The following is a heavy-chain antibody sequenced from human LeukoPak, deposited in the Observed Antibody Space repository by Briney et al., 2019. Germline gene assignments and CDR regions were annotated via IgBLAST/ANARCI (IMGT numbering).Heavy chain of an antibody. V-gene: IGHV4-59*01. CDR3: ARLYCSTTSCPSEIDY. Sequence: SETLSLTCTVSGGSISSSYWSWIRQPPGKGLEWIAYIPYIGSTNYNPSLRSRVTISVDTSKNQFSLKLTSVTAADTAVYFCARLYCSTTSCPSEIDYWGQGTLVTVSS. CDR1: GGSISSSY. J-gene: IGHJ4*02. CDR2: IPYIGST. D-gene: IGHD2-2*01.